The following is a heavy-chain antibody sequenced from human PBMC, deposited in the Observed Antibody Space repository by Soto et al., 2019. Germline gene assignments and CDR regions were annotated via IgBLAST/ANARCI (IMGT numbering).Heavy chain of an antibody. CDR2: IIPIFGTA. J-gene: IGHJ5*02. CDR1: GGTFSSYA. D-gene: IGHD6-13*01. V-gene: IGHV1-69*12. CDR3: AMDVDGAAGNNWFDP. Sequence: QVQLVQSGAEVKKPGSSVKVSCKASGGTFSSYAISWVRQAPGQGLEWMGGIIPIFGTANYAQKFQGRVTITADESTSTAYMELSSLRSEDTGVYYCAMDVDGAAGNNWFDPWGQGTLVTVSS.